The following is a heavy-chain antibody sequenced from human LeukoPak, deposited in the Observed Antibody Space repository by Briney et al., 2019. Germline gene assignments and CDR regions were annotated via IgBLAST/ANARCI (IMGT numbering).Heavy chain of an antibody. Sequence: PSETLSLTCSVSGGSFSNYYWSWIRQHPEKGLEWIGYIYDSGSTYYNPSLKSRITTSVDTSKNQFSLKLSSVTAADTAVYYCASSPRGYDYGYKWFDPWGQGTLVTVSS. CDR1: GGSFSNYY. CDR3: ASSPRGYDYGYKWFDP. D-gene: IGHD5-18*01. V-gene: IGHV4-59*06. J-gene: IGHJ5*02. CDR2: IYDSGST.